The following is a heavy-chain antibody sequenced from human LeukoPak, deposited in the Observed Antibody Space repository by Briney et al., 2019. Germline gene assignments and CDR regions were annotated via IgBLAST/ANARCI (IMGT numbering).Heavy chain of an antibody. J-gene: IGHJ4*02. V-gene: IGHV3-23*01. CDR2: ITGSGDDA. Sequence: PGGSLRLSCAASGFTFSNYGMSWLRQAPGKGLEWVSAITGSGDDAYYADSVHGRFTTSRDNSKSTLYLQMNSLRVEDTALYYCAKESTGSSPDYWGQGTLATVSS. D-gene: IGHD1-26*01. CDR1: GFTFSNYG. CDR3: AKESTGSSPDY.